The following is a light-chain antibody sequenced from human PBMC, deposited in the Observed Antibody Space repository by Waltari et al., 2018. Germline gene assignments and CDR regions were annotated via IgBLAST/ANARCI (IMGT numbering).Light chain of an antibody. Sequence: YVLTQPPSVSVAPGQTATIACGGNNIGGKSGHWYQQKPGQAPVLGVYDDSDRPSGIPERLSGSNSGNTATLTISRVEVGDEADYYCQVWDYATDHVVFGGGTKLTVL. CDR1: NIGGKS. CDR3: QVWDYATDHVV. J-gene: IGLJ3*02. CDR2: DDS. V-gene: IGLV3-21*02.